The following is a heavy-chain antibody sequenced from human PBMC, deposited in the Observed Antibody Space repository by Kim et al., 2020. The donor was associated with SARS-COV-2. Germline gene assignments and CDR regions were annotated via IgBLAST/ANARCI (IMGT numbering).Heavy chain of an antibody. D-gene: IGHD4-17*01. V-gene: IGHV3-15*01. Sequence: DYAAPVKDRFTISRDDSKNTLYLQMNSLKTEDTAVYYCTTALHDYGDSDYWGQGSLVTVSS. J-gene: IGHJ4*02. CDR3: TTALHDYGDSDY.